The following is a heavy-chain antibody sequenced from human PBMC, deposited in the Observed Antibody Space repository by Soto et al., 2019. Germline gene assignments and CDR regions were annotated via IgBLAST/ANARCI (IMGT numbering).Heavy chain of an antibody. Sequence: ASVKVSCKASGYTFTDYAIHWVRQAPGQGLEWMGWINVGNGNTGYSRKFQGRVTNARDMSASTAYIEVTSLTSEETAIYYCAREGAHYTPLDHWGQGTLVTAPQ. V-gene: IGHV1-3*01. J-gene: IGHJ4*02. CDR1: GYTFTDYA. D-gene: IGHD2-15*01. CDR2: INVGNGNT. CDR3: AREGAHYTPLDH.